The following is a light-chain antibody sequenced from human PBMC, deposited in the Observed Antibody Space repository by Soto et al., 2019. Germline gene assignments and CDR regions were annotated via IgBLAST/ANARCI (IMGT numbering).Light chain of an antibody. J-gene: IGLJ2*01. CDR2: DVR. Sequence: QSALTQPRSVSGSPGQSVTISCTGTSSDVGTYNYVSWYQQHPGKAPKLMIYDVRKRPSGVPDRFSGSKSGNTASLTISGLQSEDEADYYCCSYADTFVFGGGTKLTVL. V-gene: IGLV2-11*01. CDR1: SSDVGTYNY. CDR3: CSYADTFV.